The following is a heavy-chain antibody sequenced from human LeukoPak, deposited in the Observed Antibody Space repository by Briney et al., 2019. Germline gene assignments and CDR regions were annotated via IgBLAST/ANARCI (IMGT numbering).Heavy chain of an antibody. Sequence: GGPLRLSCAASGFTFSSYSMNWVRQAPGKGLEWVSSISSSSSYIYYADSVKGRFTISRDNAKNSLYLQMNSLRAEDTAVYYCARDEDIVATNFDYWGQGTLVTVSS. J-gene: IGHJ4*02. D-gene: IGHD5-12*01. CDR3: ARDEDIVATNFDY. CDR2: ISSSSSYI. CDR1: GFTFSSYS. V-gene: IGHV3-21*01.